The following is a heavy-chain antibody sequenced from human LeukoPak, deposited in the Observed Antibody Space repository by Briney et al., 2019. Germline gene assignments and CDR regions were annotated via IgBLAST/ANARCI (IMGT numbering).Heavy chain of an antibody. D-gene: IGHD3-10*01. J-gene: IGHJ6*02. CDR2: IYYSGST. CDR3: ARDPYPHGGYYYYYGMDV. CDR1: GGSISSYY. V-gene: IGHV4-59*12. Sequence: SETLSLTCTVSGGSISSYYWSWIRQPPGKGLEWIGYIYYSGSTNYNPSLKSRVTISVDTSKNQFSLKLSSVTAADTAVYYCARDPYPHGGYYYYYGMDVWGQGTTVTVSS.